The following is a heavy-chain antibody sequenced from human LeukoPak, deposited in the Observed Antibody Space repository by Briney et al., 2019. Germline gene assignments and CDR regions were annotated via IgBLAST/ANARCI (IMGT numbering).Heavy chain of an antibody. CDR2: ISAYNGNT. D-gene: IGHD3-3*01. Sequence: ASVKVSCKASGYTFASYGISWVRQAPGQGLEWMGWISAYNGNTNYAQKLQGRVTMTTDTSTSTAYMELRSLRSDDTAVYYCARNARGYYAFWSGYFSKFDPWGQGTLVTVSS. J-gene: IGHJ5*02. CDR3: ARNARGYYAFWSGYFSKFDP. CDR1: GYTFASYG. V-gene: IGHV1-18*01.